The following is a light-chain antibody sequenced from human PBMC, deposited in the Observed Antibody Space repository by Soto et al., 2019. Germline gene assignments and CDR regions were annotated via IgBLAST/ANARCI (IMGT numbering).Light chain of an antibody. CDR1: SSDVGSYNL. CDR2: EGS. J-gene: IGLJ3*02. CDR3: CSYAGSSTWV. Sequence: QSALTQPASVSGSPGQSITISCTGTSSDVGSYNLVAWYQQHPGKAPKLMIYEGSKRPSGVSNRFSGSKSGNTASLTISGLQADDEADYYCCSYAGSSTWVFGGGTMLTVL. V-gene: IGLV2-23*01.